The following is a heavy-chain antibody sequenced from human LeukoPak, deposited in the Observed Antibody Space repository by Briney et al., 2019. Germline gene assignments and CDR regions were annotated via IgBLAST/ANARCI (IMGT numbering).Heavy chain of an antibody. CDR3: ARDSTIPYYYYGMDV. D-gene: IGHD5/OR15-5a*01. CDR2: TSYDGSNK. J-gene: IGHJ6*02. Sequence: GGSLRLSCAATGFTFSSFSMHWVRQAPGKGLEWVAVTSYDGSNKYYADSVKGRFTISRDNSKNTLYLQMNSLRAEDTAVYYCARDSTIPYYYYGMDVWGQGTTVTVSS. CDR1: GFTFSSFS. V-gene: IGHV3-30*03.